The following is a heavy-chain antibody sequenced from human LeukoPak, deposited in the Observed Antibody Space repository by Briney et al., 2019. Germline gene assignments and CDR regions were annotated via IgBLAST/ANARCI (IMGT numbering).Heavy chain of an antibody. CDR3: ASSALPNHCSSTSCYVGWFDP. CDR2: IYYSGST. V-gene: IGHV4-59*01. CDR1: GGSISSYY. J-gene: IGHJ5*02. Sequence: SETLSLTCTVSGGSISSYYWSWIRQPPGKGLEWIGYIYYSGSTNYNPSLKSRVTISVDTSKNQFSLKLSSVTAADTAVYYCASSALPNHCSSTSCYVGWFDPWGQGTLVTVSS. D-gene: IGHD2-2*01.